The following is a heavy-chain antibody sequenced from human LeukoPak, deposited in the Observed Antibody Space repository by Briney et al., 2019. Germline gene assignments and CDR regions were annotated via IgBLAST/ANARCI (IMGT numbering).Heavy chain of an antibody. J-gene: IGHJ3*02. V-gene: IGHV4-4*07. CDR2: IYTSGST. CDR3: ARDNSPGYGGVTNAFDI. CDR1: GGSISSYY. D-gene: IGHD3-16*01. Sequence: PSETLSLTCTVSGGSISSYYWSWIRQPAGKGLEWIGRIYTSGSTNYNPSLKSRVTMSVDTSKNQFSLELSSVTAADTAVYYCARDNSPGYGGVTNAFDIWGQGTMVTVSS.